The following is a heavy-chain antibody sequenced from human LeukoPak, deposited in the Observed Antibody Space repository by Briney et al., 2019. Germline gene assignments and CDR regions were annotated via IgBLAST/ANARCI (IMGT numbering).Heavy chain of an antibody. V-gene: IGHV3-74*01. J-gene: IGHJ5*02. CDR3: ARDPAVQWELLKNAYNWFDP. Sequence: GGSLRLSCAASGFTFTNCWMHWVRQAPGMGLVWVSRLPPDELGIIYADSVKGRFTISRDNAKNTLYLQMNSLRAEDTAVYYCARDPAVQWELLKNAYNWFDPWGQGTLVTVSS. CDR1: GFTFTNCW. CDR2: LPPDELGI. D-gene: IGHD1-26*01.